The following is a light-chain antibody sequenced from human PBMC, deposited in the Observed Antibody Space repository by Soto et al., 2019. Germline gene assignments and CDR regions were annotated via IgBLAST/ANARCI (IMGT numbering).Light chain of an antibody. CDR3: SSYTTSNTLV. Sequence: QSALTQPASVSGSPGQSITISCTGTSRDVGAYDYVSWYLQYPDKAPQLLIYYVDHRPSGVSSRFSGSKSGNTASLTISGLQAEDETDYYCSSYTTSNTLVFGGGTKLTVL. J-gene: IGLJ2*01. CDR2: YVD. CDR1: SRDVGAYDY. V-gene: IGLV2-14*03.